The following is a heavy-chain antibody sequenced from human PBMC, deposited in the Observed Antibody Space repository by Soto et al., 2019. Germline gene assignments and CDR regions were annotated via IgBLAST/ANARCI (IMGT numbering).Heavy chain of an antibody. D-gene: IGHD3-10*01. J-gene: IGHJ6*02. CDR1: GFTFSSYS. V-gene: IGHV3-21*06. CDR3: ARSSGGSGKLWNYYGMDV. CDR2: FSSGSSYI. Sequence: GGSLRLSCAASGFTFSSYSMNWVRQAPGKGLEWVSSFSSGSSYIYYAYSVKGRFTISRDNAKNSLYLQMNSLRAEDTAVYYCARSSGGSGKLWNYYGMDVWGQGTTVTVSS.